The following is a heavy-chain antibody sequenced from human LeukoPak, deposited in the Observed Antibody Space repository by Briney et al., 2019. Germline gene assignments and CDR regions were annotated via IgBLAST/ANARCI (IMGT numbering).Heavy chain of an antibody. D-gene: IGHD3-16*01. Sequence: GRSLRLSCAASGFTFSSYAMHWVRQAPGKGLEWVAVISYDGSNKYYADSVKGRFTISRDNSKNTLYLQMNSLRAEDTAVYYCARDWAPDYWGQGTLVTVSS. CDR1: GFTFSSYA. J-gene: IGHJ4*02. V-gene: IGHV3-30-3*01. CDR3: ARDWAPDY. CDR2: ISYDGSNK.